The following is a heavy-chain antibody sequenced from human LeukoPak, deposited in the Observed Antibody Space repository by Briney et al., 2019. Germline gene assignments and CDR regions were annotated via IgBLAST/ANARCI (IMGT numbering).Heavy chain of an antibody. D-gene: IGHD1-26*01. CDR1: GFTFSTYW. V-gene: IGHV3-74*01. CDR3: ARSKYSASHVDY. CDR2: INSDGSST. J-gene: IGHJ4*02. Sequence: GGSLRLSCAASGFTFSTYWMHWVRQAPGKGLVWVSRINSDGSSTTYADSVKGRFTSSRERAKNTLYLQMNSLTADATALYYCARSKYSASHVDYWGQGTLVTVSS.